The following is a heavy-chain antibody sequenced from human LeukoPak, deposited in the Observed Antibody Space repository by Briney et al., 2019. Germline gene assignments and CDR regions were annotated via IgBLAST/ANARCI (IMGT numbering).Heavy chain of an antibody. D-gene: IGHD3-22*01. J-gene: IGHJ5*02. CDR2: IFHDGRNK. CDR3: ARDYYDRSGYYRFDP. V-gene: IGHV3-30*03. Sequence: GGSLRLSCAASGFSFSDDAMHWVRQAPGKGPEWVAVIFHDGRNKYYADSVKGRFTISRDNSKNTLYLQMNSLRAEDTAVYYCARDYYDRSGYYRFDPWGQGTQVIVSS. CDR1: GFSFSDDA.